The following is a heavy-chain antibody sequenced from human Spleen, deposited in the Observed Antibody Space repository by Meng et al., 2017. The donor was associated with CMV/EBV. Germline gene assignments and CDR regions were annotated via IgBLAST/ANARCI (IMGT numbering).Heavy chain of an antibody. J-gene: IGHJ4*02. Sequence: SLKISCVGSGFTFDDFAMHWVRQAPGKGLEWVSVITWNGVGLGYADSVQGRFIISRDNAKRSLYLQMNSLRAEDTAVYYCAREYSYGYYFDYWGQGTLVTVSS. CDR1: GFTFDDFA. CDR3: AREYSYGYYFDY. V-gene: IGHV3-9*01. D-gene: IGHD5-18*01. CDR2: ITWNGVGL.